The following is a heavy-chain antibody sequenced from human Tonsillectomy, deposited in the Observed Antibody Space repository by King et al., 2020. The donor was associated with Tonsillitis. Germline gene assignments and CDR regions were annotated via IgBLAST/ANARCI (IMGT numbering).Heavy chain of an antibody. CDR2: IYPGDSDT. V-gene: IGHV5-51*01. D-gene: IGHD3-10*01. Sequence: QLVQSGAEVKKPGESLKISCKGSGYTFTTYWIGWVRQMPGKGLQGMGIIYPGDSDTRYSPSFQGQVTISADKSFSTAYLQWNSLKASDTAIYYCASGPVIMGGTNAFDIWGQGTMVTVSS. CDR3: ASGPVIMGGTNAFDI. CDR1: GYTFTTYW. J-gene: IGHJ3*02.